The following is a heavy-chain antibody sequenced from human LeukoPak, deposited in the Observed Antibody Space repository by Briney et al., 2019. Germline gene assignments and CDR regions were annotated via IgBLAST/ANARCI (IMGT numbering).Heavy chain of an antibody. D-gene: IGHD3-9*01. CDR1: GFTFSTYA. J-gene: IGHJ4*02. V-gene: IGHV3-23*01. CDR3: AKRGVTGYKEAFDY. Sequence: GGSLRLLCAACGFTFSTYAMSWVPQAPGKGLEWVSAIRRSGGSTYYADSVEGRFTISRDNSKNTLHLQMNSLRAEDTAVYYCAKRGVTGYKEAFDYWGQGTLVTVSS. CDR2: IRRSGGST.